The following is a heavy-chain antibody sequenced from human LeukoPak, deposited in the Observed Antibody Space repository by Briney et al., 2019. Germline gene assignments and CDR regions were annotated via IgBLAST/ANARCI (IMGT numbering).Heavy chain of an antibody. CDR3: ARDKDRTSAGRCYLPDD. CDR1: QFTFSSYN. J-gene: IGHJ4*02. D-gene: IGHD2-15*01. CDR2: INPSSSYI. V-gene: IGHV3-21*01. Sequence: GRSLRLSCVASQFTFSSYNMNWVRQAPGKGLEWLSSINPSSSYINYADSVKGRLTISRDNAKNSVYLQMSSLRAEDTAVYYCARDKDRTSAGRCYLPDDWGQGTLVTVSS.